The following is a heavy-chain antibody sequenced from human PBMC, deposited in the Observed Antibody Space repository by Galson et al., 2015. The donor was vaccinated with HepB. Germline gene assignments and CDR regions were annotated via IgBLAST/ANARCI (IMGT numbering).Heavy chain of an antibody. V-gene: IGHV1-2*04. CDR3: ARGLTTGCSSTSCYADYYYYYMDV. D-gene: IGHD2-2*01. J-gene: IGHJ6*03. CDR1: GYTFTGYY. CDR2: INPNSGGT. Sequence: SCKASGYTFTGYYMHWVRQAPGQGLEWMGWINPNSGGTNYAQKFQGWVTMTRDTAISTAYMELSRLRSDDTAVYYCARGLTTGCSSTSCYADYYYYYMDVWGKGTTVTVSS.